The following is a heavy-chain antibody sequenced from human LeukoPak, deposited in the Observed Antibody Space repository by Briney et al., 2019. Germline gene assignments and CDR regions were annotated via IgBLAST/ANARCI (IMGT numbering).Heavy chain of an antibody. CDR3: STDSGRSYFYFDF. D-gene: IGHD3-10*01. J-gene: IGHJ4*02. CDR1: GYTFTNYY. V-gene: IGHV1-24*01. Sequence: ASVKVSCKASGYTFTNYYIHWVRQAPGKGLEWVGGIRPETGEPIFAQKFRGRVTITEDTFTDTGYLELRGLTSEDTAVYYCSTDSGRSYFYFDFWGQGTLVTVSS. CDR2: IRPETGEP.